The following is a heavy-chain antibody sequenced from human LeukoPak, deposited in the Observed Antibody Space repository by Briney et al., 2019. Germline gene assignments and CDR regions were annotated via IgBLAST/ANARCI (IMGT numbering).Heavy chain of an antibody. D-gene: IGHD6-13*01. CDR2: ISSSNSYT. CDR3: ARNLFGSSWPAFDY. V-gene: IGHV3-11*06. Sequence: GGSLRLSCEASGFISNDYYMSWVRQAPGKGLEWVSSISSSNSYTNYADSVKGRFTLSRDNAKNSLFLQMNSLSAEDTAVYYCARNLFGSSWPAFDYWGQGTLVTVSS. CDR1: GFISNDYY. J-gene: IGHJ4*02.